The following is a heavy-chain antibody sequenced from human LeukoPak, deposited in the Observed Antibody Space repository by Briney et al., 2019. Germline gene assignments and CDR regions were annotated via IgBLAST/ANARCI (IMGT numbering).Heavy chain of an antibody. CDR1: GFTFSSYE. D-gene: IGHD3-9*01. CDR3: ARDPQHYDILTGYYPPYFDY. CDR2: ISSSGSTI. V-gene: IGHV3-48*03. Sequence: PGGSLRLSCAASGFTFSSYEMNWVRQAPGKGLEWVSYISSSGSTIYYADFVKGRFTISRDNAKNSLYLQMNSLRAEDTAVYYCARDPQHYDILTGYYPPYFDYWGQGTLVTVSS. J-gene: IGHJ4*02.